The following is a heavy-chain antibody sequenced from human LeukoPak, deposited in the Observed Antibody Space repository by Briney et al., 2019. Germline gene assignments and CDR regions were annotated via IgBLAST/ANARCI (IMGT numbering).Heavy chain of an antibody. D-gene: IGHD6-13*01. V-gene: IGHV3-66*02. CDR1: GFTVSSIY. CDR3: ARGGISSSWSEGAFDI. Sequence: GGSLRLSCGASGFTVSSIYMSWVRQAPGKGLEWVSIIYTGGSTHYTDSVKGRFTISRDNSKNTLYLQMNSLRVEDTAVYYCARGGISSSWSEGAFDIWGQGTMVTVSS. J-gene: IGHJ3*02. CDR2: IYTGGST.